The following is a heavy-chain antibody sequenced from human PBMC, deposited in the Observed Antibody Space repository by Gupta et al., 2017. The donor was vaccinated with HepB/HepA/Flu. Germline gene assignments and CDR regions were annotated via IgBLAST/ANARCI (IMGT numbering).Heavy chain of an antibody. CDR2: INPSGST. V-gene: IGHV4-34*01. J-gene: IGHJ4*02. CDR1: GGSFSAYY. Sequence: HVQLHQWGAGLFKPSETLSLTGTVYGGSFSAYYWSWIRQPQGKGLEWIRKINPSGSTDYNPYLKSRVSISVDTSKNQFSLKMSSVTAADTAVYYCARGKGIAAPFDYWGQGTLVTVSS. CDR3: ARGKGIAAPFDY. D-gene: IGHD6-13*01.